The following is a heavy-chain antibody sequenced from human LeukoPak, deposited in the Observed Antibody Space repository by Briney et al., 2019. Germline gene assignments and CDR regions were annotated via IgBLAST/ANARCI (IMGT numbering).Heavy chain of an antibody. CDR3: ARGRADYGNYVPTRRYGMDV. J-gene: IGHJ6*02. Sequence: SETLSLTCAVYGGSFSGYYWSWIRQPPGKGLEWIGEINHSGSTNYNPSLKSRVTISVDTSKNQFSLKLSSVTAADTAVYYCARGRADYGNYVPTRRYGMDVWGQGTTVTVSS. V-gene: IGHV4-34*01. D-gene: IGHD4-11*01. CDR2: INHSGST. CDR1: GGSFSGYY.